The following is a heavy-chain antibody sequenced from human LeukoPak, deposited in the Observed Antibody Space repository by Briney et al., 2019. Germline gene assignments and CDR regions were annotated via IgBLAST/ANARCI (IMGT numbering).Heavy chain of an antibody. CDR3: ARDHVSSGWYRDFDY. CDR1: GFTFSSYS. CDR2: ISSSSSYI. Sequence: GGSLRLSCAASGFTFSSYSMNWVRQAPGKGLEWVSSISSSSSYIYYADSVKGRFTISRDNAKNSLYLQMNSLRAEDTAVYYCARDHVSSGWYRDFDYWGQGTLVTVSS. J-gene: IGHJ4*02. D-gene: IGHD6-19*01. V-gene: IGHV3-21*01.